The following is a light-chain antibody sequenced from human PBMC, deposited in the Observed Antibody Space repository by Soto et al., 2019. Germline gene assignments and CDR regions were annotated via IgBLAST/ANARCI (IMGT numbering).Light chain of an antibody. CDR3: QQYNNWPRT. Sequence: DIVMPRSQATLTVRPWASGAISCRASQSVSTNLAWYQQKPGQVPRVLIYGASTRATEIPARFSGSGSGTEFTLTIDSLQSEDFAVYYCQQYNNWPRTFGQGTKVDNK. V-gene: IGKV3-15*01. J-gene: IGKJ1*01. CDR2: GAS. CDR1: QSVSTN.